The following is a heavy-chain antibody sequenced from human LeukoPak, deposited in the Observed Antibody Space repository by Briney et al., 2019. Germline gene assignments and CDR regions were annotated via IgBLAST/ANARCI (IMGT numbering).Heavy chain of an antibody. CDR3: ARGGRDSSGYRNWFDP. CDR2: MNPNSGNT. Sequence: GASVKVSCKASGYTFTSYDINWVRQATGQGLEWMGWMNPNSGNTGYAQKFQGRVTITRNTSISTAYMELSSLRSEDTAVYYCARGGRDSSGYRNWFDPWGQGTLVTVSS. CDR1: GYTFTSYD. D-gene: IGHD3-22*01. J-gene: IGHJ5*02. V-gene: IGHV1-8*03.